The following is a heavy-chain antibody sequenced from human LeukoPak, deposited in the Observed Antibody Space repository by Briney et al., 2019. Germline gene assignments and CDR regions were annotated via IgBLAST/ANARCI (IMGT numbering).Heavy chain of an antibody. CDR2: IYPGDSDT. CDR1: GYRFSTYW. J-gene: IGHJ4*02. V-gene: IGHV5-51*01. CDR3: TRLMLLQYYFDY. D-gene: IGHD2-21*01. Sequence: GESLKISCEGSGYRFSTYWIGWVRQMPGKGLEWIGIIYPGDSDTRYNPSFQGQVTISADKSISTAYLQWSSLKAADTAIYYCTRLMLLQYYFDYWGQGTLVTVSS.